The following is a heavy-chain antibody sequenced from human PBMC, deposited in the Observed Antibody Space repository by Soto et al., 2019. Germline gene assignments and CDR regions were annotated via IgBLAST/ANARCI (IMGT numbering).Heavy chain of an antibody. V-gene: IGHV3-23*01. D-gene: IGHD6-19*01. CDR2: ISGNGDSI. CDR3: AEEGSGWDIGRAFDV. CDR1: GLIFGKYG. J-gene: IGHJ3*01. Sequence: EVQLLESGGALDQPGGSLRLSCAGSGLIFGKYGMNWVRQTPGEGLEWVSTISGNGDSIYYEDSVKGRFPISRDKSKDTVYLQMNSLRAEDTAVYYCAEEGSGWDIGRAFDVWGQGTMVTVSS.